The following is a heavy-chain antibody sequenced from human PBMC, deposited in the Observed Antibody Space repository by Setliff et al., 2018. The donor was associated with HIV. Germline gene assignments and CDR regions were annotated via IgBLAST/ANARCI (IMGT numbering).Heavy chain of an antibody. CDR2: IYQSGRT. V-gene: IGHV4-39*07. D-gene: IGHD4-17*01. J-gene: IGHJ2*01. CDR3: ARSALYGDNFRVFWYFDV. Sequence: SETLSLTCIASGDSIGITNYYWGWIRQPPGRGLEWVGSIYQSGRTFYNPSLSGRVTVSIATSKNQFSLKLTSVTAADTAVYYCARSALYGDNFRVFWYFDVWGRGTLVTVSS. CDR1: GDSIGITNYY.